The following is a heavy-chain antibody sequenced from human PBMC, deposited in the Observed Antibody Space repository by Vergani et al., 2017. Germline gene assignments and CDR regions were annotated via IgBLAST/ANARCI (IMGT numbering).Heavy chain of an antibody. D-gene: IGHD2-15*01. CDR3: AGGKDCSGGSCSLYWYFDL. J-gene: IGHJ2*01. V-gene: IGHV1-18*01. Sequence: QVQLVQSGAEVKKPGASVKVSCKASGYTFTSYGISWVRQAPGQGLEWMGGISAYNGNTNYAQKLQGRVTMTTDTSTSTAYMERRSLRSDDTAVYYCAGGKDCSGGSCSLYWYFDLWGRGTLVTVSS. CDR2: ISAYNGNT. CDR1: GYTFTSYG.